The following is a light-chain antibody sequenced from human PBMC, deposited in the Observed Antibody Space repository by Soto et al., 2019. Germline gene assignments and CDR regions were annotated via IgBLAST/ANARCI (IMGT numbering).Light chain of an antibody. CDR3: SSYTGSSTWV. CDR2: QVS. V-gene: IGLV2-18*02. CDR1: SSDVGSYNR. J-gene: IGLJ3*02. Sequence: QSALTQPPSVSGSPGQSVTISCTGTSSDVGSYNRVSWYQQPPGTAPKLMIYQVSNRPSGVPDRFSGSKSGNTASLTISGLQAEDEADYYCSSYTGSSTWVFGGGTKVTVL.